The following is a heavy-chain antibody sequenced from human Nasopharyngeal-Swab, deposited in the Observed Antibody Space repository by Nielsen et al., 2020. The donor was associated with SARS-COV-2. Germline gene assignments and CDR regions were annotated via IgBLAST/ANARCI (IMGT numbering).Heavy chain of an antibody. CDR1: GFTFSSYS. J-gene: IGHJ6*02. V-gene: IGHV3-21*05. Sequence: GESLKISCAASGFTFSSYSMNWVRQAPGKGLEWVSYISSSSSYIYYADSVKGRFTISRDNAKNSLYLQMNSLRAEDTAVYYCARDGATIYGMDVWGQGTTVTVSS. CDR3: ARDGATIYGMDV. CDR2: ISSSSSYI. D-gene: IGHD5-12*01.